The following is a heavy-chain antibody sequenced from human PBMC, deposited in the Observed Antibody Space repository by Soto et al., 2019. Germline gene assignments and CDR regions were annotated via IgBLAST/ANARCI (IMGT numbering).Heavy chain of an antibody. CDR1: GFTFSSYA. CDR3: ARDGGYDFHYYYGMAV. Sequence: GGSLRLSCAASGFTFSSYAMHWVRQAPGKGLEWVAVISYDGGNKYYADSVKGRFTISRDNSKNTLYLQMNSLRAEDTAVYYCARDGGYDFHYYYGMAVWGQGTTVTVS. D-gene: IGHD5-12*01. CDR2: ISYDGGNK. V-gene: IGHV3-30-3*01. J-gene: IGHJ6*02.